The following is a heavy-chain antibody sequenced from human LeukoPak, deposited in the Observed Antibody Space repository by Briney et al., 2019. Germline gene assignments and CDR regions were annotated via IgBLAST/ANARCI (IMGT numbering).Heavy chain of an antibody. J-gene: IGHJ4*02. CDR3: ARTRGSHPPPFDS. CDR1: GFTVSHYY. Sequence: GGSLRLSCAASGFTVSHYYMTWVRQAPGKGLECVSVIYSGGCTYSADSVKGRFTISRDNSRNMVYLQMSSLRAEDTAVYYCARTRGSHPPPFDSWGQGTLVTVSS. CDR2: IYSGGCT. D-gene: IGHD3-10*01. V-gene: IGHV3-53*01.